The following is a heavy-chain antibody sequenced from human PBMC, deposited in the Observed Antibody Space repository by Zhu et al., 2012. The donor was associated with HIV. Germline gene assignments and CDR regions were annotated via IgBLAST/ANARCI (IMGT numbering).Heavy chain of an antibody. CDR2: VHYSGTT. D-gene: IGHD3-9*01. CDR1: GGSISSSNW. V-gene: IGHV4-4*02. CDR3: ARKRXYAMTYYYYYMDV. Sequence: QVQLQESGPGLVKPSGTLSLTCAVSGGSISSSNWWSWVRQSPGKGLEWIGEVHYSGTTNYNPSLKSRVTITVDKSKNQFSLKLTSVAAADTAVYYCARKRXYAMTYYYYYMDVWGKGTHGHRL. J-gene: IGHJ6*03.